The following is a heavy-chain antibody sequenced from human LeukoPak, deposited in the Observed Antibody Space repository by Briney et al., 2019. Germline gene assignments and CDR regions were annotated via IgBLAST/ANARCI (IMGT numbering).Heavy chain of an antibody. CDR3: AREGAVPGIDP. J-gene: IGHJ5*02. D-gene: IGHD3-16*01. CDR2: ISYNGIT. V-gene: IGHV4-38-2*02. CDR1: GYSIISGFS. Sequence: RPSVTLSLTCTVSGYSIISGFSWGWLRPSPGNGLEWLDAISYNGITDYNPSLKSLVTISRDTYKNQFSLWQTSVTAADPALYYCAREGAVPGIDPWGQGTLVTVSS.